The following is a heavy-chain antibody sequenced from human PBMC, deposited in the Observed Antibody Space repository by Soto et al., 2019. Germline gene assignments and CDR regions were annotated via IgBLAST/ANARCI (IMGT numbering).Heavy chain of an antibody. D-gene: IGHD2-8*01. Sequence: ASVKVSCNSCGYTFTRYGISWVRQASGQGLEWMGWISAYNGNTNYAQKLPGRVTMTTDTSTSTAYMELRSLRSDDTAGYYCARVGELILLMVYATFDPWGQATLVTV. CDR1: GYTFTRYG. V-gene: IGHV1-18*01. CDR3: ARVGELILLMVYATFDP. CDR2: ISAYNGNT. J-gene: IGHJ5*02.